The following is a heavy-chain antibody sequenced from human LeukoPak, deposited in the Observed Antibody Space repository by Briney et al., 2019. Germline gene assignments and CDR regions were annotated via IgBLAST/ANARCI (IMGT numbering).Heavy chain of an antibody. CDR3: ARDERNDYSNYAPFDY. CDR2: ISQDGSGK. CDR1: GFTFSNYW. V-gene: IGHV3-7*01. Sequence: GGSLRLSCGASGFTFSNYWMSWVRQAPGKGLEWVINISQDGSGKNYADSVEGRFTISRDNAKNSLYLQMNSLRAEDTAVYYCARDERNDYSNYAPFDYWGQGTLVTVSS. D-gene: IGHD4-11*01. J-gene: IGHJ4*02.